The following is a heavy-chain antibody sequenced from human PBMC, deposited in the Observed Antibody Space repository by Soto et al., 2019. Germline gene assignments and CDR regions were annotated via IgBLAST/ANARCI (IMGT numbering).Heavy chain of an antibody. CDR3: VRAPQWLVRREGWFDP. CDR1: GGSISSSNW. CDR2: IYHSGST. D-gene: IGHD6-19*01. Sequence: PSETLSLTCAVSGGSISSSNWWSWVRQPPGKGLEWIGEIYHSGSTNYNPSLKSRVTISVDKSKNQFSLKLSSVTAADTAVYYCVRAPQWLVRREGWFDPWGQGTLVTVSS. V-gene: IGHV4-4*02. J-gene: IGHJ5*02.